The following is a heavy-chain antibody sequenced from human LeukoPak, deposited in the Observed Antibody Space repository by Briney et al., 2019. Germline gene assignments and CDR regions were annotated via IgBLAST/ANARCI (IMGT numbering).Heavy chain of an antibody. J-gene: IGHJ4*02. CDR1: GYSFTSYW. CDR2: IYPGDSDT. V-gene: IGHV5-51*01. CDR3: ARARVEYYYDSSGYYPIYY. D-gene: IGHD3-22*01. Sequence: GESLKISCKGSGYSFTSYWIGWVRPMPGKGLEWMGIIYPGDSDTRYSPSFQGQVTISADKSISTAYLQWSSLKASDTAMYYCARARVEYYYDSSGYYPIYYWGQGTLVTVSS.